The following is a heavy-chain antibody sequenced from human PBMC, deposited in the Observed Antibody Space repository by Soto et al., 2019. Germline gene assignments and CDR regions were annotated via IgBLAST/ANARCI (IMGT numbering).Heavy chain of an antibody. Sequence: SETLSLTCTVSGGSISSGGYYWSWIRQHPGKGLEWIGYIYYSGSTYYNPSLKSRVTISVDTSKNQFSLKLSSVTAADTAVYYCARVRPPSSLRPDYYYYYYMDVWGKGTTVTVSS. CDR1: GGSISSGGYY. J-gene: IGHJ6*03. CDR2: IYYSGST. V-gene: IGHV4-31*03. CDR3: ARVRPPSSLRPDYYYYYYMDV. D-gene: IGHD3-3*01.